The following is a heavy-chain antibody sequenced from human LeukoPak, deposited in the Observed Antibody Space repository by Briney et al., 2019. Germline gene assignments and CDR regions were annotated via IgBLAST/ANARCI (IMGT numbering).Heavy chain of an antibody. CDR2: IYSGGST. D-gene: IGHD3-10*01. Sequence: PGGSLRLSCAASGFTVSSNHMSWVRQAPGKGLEWVSVIYSGGSTYYADSVKGRFTISRHNSKNTLYLQMNSLRAEDTAVYYCARVDGSGSQMRDYWGQGTLVTVSS. CDR3: ARVDGSGSQMRDY. CDR1: GFTVSSNH. J-gene: IGHJ4*02. V-gene: IGHV3-53*04.